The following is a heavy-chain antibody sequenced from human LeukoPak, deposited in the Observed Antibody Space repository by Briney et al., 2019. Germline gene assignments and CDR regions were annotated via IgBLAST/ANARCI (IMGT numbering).Heavy chain of an antibody. CDR3: ARDSYDSSGYYYGAYFDY. V-gene: IGHV3-74*01. CDR2: INSDGSST. CDR1: GFTFSSYW. Sequence: GGSLRLSCAASGFTFSSYWMHWVRQAPGKGLVWVSRINSDGSSTSYADSVKGRFTISRDNAKNTLYLQMNSLRAEDTAVYYCARDSYDSSGYYYGAYFDYWGQGTLVTVSS. D-gene: IGHD3-22*01. J-gene: IGHJ4*02.